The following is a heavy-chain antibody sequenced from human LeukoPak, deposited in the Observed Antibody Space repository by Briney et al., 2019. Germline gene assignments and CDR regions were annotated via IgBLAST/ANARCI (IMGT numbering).Heavy chain of an antibody. D-gene: IGHD2-21*02. CDR2: ITPNSGGT. CDR1: GDTFTGYY. V-gene: IGHV1-2*02. Sequence: GRSVRVSCKASGDTFTGYYMHGGREAPGQGVEGRGWITPNSGGTDYAQKFQGRVTMTRDTSISTAYMELSSLRSEDTAVYYCATSWVVTARSFQHWGQGTLVTVSS. CDR3: ATSWVVTARSFQH. J-gene: IGHJ1*01.